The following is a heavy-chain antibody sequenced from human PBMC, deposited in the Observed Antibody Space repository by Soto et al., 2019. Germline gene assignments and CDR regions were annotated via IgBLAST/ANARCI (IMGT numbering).Heavy chain of an antibody. D-gene: IGHD2-8*01. V-gene: IGHV4-4*07. J-gene: IGHJ4*02. CDR1: GDSISNSY. CDR3: ARARRMTRGVLLDY. Sequence: SETLSLTCTVFGDSISNSYWSWVRQPAGKGLQWIGRIYTTGSTIYNPSLKTRITMSLDTSKNQFSLELASVTAADTAKYYCARARRMTRGVLLDYWSQGILVTVSS. CDR2: IYTTGST.